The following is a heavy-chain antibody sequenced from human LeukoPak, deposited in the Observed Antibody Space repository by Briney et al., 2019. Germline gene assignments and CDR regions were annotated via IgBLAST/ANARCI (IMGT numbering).Heavy chain of an antibody. CDR1: GYTFTSYG. D-gene: IGHD2-15*01. Sequence: GASVKVSCKASGYTFTSYGISWVRQAPGQGLAWMGWISAYNGNTNYAQKLQGRVTMTTDTSTSTAYMELRSLRSDDTAVYYCARDSCSGGSCYLDYWGQGTLVTVSS. CDR3: ARDSCSGGSCYLDY. J-gene: IGHJ4*02. V-gene: IGHV1-18*01. CDR2: ISAYNGNT.